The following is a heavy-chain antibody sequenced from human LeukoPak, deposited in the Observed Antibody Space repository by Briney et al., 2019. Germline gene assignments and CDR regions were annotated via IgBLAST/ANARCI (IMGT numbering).Heavy chain of an antibody. CDR3: TRVGRAEVYYFDY. V-gene: IGHV3-49*05. J-gene: IGHJ4*02. Sequence: KSGGSLRLSCTASGFTFGDYAMSWFRQAPGKGLNWVGFIRSKAYGGTTEYAASVKGRFTISRDDSKSIAYLQMNSLKTEDTAVYYCTRVGRAEVYYFDYWGQGTLVTVSS. D-gene: IGHD3-10*01. CDR2: IRSKAYGGTT. CDR1: GFTFGDYA.